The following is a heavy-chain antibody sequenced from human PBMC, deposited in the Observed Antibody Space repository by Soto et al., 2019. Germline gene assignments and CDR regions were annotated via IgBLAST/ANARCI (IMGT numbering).Heavy chain of an antibody. CDR1: GGTFSSYA. J-gene: IGHJ6*02. CDR2: IIPIFGTA. CDR3: ARHPGGRGYYYGMDV. Sequence: GASVKVSCKASGGTFSSYAISWVRQAPGQGLEWMGGIIPIFGTANYARKFQGRVTITADGSTSTAYMELSSLRSEDTAVYYCARHPGGRGYYYGMDVWGQGTTVTVSS. V-gene: IGHV1-69*13. D-gene: IGHD2-15*01.